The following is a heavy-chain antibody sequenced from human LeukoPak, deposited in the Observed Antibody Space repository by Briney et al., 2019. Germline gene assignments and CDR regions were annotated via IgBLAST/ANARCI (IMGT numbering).Heavy chain of an antibody. V-gene: IGHV4-34*01. D-gene: IGHD3-3*01. CDR2: INHSGST. CDR3: ARANYDFWSGYYRNYYYYMDV. Sequence: SETLSLTCAVYGGPFSGYYWSWIRQPPGKGLEWIGEINHSGSTNYNPSPKSRVTISVDTSKNQFSLKLSSVTAADTAVYYCARANYDFWSGYYRNYYYYMDVWGKGTTVTVSS. CDR1: GGPFSGYY. J-gene: IGHJ6*03.